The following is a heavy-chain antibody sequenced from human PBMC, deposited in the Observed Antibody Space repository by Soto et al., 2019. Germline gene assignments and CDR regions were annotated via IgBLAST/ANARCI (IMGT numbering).Heavy chain of an antibody. V-gene: IGHV1-46*01. D-gene: IGHD2-15*01. J-gene: IGHJ4*02. CDR2: INPSGGST. CDR3: ARVGGYCSGGSCYSGETDY. CDR1: GYTFTSYY. Sequence: QVQLVQSGAEVKKPGASVKVSCKASGYTFTSYYMHWVRQAPGQGLEWMGIINPSGGSTSYAQKFQGRVTITRDTATSTVYMELSSLRSEDTAVYYCARVGGYCSGGSCYSGETDYWGQGTLVTVSS.